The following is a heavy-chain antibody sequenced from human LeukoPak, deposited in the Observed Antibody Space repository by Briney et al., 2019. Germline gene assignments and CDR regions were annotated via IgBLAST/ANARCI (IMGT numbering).Heavy chain of an antibody. CDR3: ARATGYSYGPHYYYYYMDV. Sequence: GGSLRLSCAASGFTFSSYWMHWVRHAPGKGLVWVSRINSDGSSTIYADSVKGRFTISRDNAKNTLYLQMNSLRAEDTAVYYCARATGYSYGPHYYYYYMDVWGKGTTVTVSS. CDR2: INSDGSST. D-gene: IGHD5-18*01. CDR1: GFTFSSYW. V-gene: IGHV3-74*01. J-gene: IGHJ6*03.